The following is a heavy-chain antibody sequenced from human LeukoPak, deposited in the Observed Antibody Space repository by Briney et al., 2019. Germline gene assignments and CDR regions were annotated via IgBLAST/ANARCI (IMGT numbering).Heavy chain of an antibody. J-gene: IGHJ4*02. CDR2: IYPGDSDT. V-gene: IGHV5-51*01. CDR3: ARAGTKELFDY. Sequence: GESLKISCQGSGYSFTSYWIGWVRPVPGKGLEWMGIIYPGDSDTRYSPSFQGQVTISADKSISTAYLQWSSLKASDTAMYYCARAGTKELFDYWGQGTLVTVSS. D-gene: IGHD1-7*01. CDR1: GYSFTSYW.